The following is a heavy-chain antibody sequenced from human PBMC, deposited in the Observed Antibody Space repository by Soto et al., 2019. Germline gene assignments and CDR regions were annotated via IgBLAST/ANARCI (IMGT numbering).Heavy chain of an antibody. CDR2: ISYDGSNK. CDR1: GFTFSSYA. D-gene: IGHD2-15*01. CDR3: ARDPCSGGSCYSLFNEYHCYGMDV. J-gene: IGHJ6*02. Sequence: GGSLRLSCAASGFTFSSYAMHWVRQAPGKGLEWVAVISYDGSNKYYADSVKGRFTISRDNSKNTLYLQMNSLRAEDTAVYYCARDPCSGGSCYSLFNEYHCYGMDVWGQGTTDPVSS. V-gene: IGHV3-30-3*01.